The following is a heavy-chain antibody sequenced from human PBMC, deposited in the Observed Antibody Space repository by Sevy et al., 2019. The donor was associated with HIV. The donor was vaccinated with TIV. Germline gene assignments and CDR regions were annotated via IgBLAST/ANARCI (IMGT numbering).Heavy chain of an antibody. CDR3: ARDLAITMVRGALDY. CDR1: GYTFTSYY. J-gene: IGHJ4*02. CDR2: INPSGGST. Sequence: ASVKVSCKASGYTFTSYYMHWVRQAPGQGLEWMGIINPSGGSTSYAQKFQGRVTMTRDTSTSTVYMELSSLGSEDTAVYYCARDLAITMVRGALDYWGQGTLVTVSS. D-gene: IGHD3-10*01. V-gene: IGHV1-46*01.